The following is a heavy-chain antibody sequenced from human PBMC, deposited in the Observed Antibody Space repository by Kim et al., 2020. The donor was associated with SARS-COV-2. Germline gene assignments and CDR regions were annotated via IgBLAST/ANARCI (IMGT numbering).Heavy chain of an antibody. CDR1: GFTFSSYG. Sequence: GGSLRLSCAASGFTFSSYGMHWVRQAPGKGLEWVAVISYDGSNKYYADSVKGRFTISRDNSKNTLYLQMNSLRAEDTAVYYCAKERYYDFWSGAVDYWGQGSLVTVSS. D-gene: IGHD3-3*01. V-gene: IGHV3-30*18. CDR2: ISYDGSNK. J-gene: IGHJ4*02. CDR3: AKERYYDFWSGAVDY.